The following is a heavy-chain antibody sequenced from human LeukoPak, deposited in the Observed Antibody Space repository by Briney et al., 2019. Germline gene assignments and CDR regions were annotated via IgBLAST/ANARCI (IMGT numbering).Heavy chain of an antibody. CDR1: GFTFSSYA. Sequence: GGSLRLSCAASGFTFSSYAMHWVRQAPGKGLEWVAVISYDGSNKYYADSVKGRFTISRDNSKNTLYLQMNSLRAEDTAVYYCASERYSSSSFDYGGQGTLVTVSS. V-gene: IGHV3-30-3*01. D-gene: IGHD6-6*01. CDR3: ASERYSSSSFDY. CDR2: ISYDGSNK. J-gene: IGHJ4*02.